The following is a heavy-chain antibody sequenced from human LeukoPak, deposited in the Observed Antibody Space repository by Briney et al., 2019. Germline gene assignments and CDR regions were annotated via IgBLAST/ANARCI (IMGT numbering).Heavy chain of an antibody. CDR3: ARAPITSPFYFDY. J-gene: IGHJ4*02. D-gene: IGHD2-2*01. CDR1: GFTFSTYE. V-gene: IGHV3-20*04. Sequence: GGSLRLSCAASGFTFSTYEMNWVRQAPGKGLEWVSGINWSGGSTGYADPLRGRFTISRDNAKNSLYLQMDSLRAEDTALYYCARAPITSPFYFDYWGQGTLVTVSS. CDR2: INWSGGST.